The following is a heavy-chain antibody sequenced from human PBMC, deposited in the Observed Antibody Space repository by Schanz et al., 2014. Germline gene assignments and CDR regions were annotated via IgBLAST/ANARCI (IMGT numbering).Heavy chain of an antibody. V-gene: IGHV1-2*06. D-gene: IGHD3-3*01. CDR3: ARESVSRTRLFDP. CDR2: ISPSSGGT. J-gene: IGHJ5*02. CDR1: GYSITNYG. Sequence: QVQLVQSGPEVKKPGASLRVSCRASGYSITNYGITWVRQAPGQGLEWMGRISPSSGGTNYAQNFQGRVTMTKDTSVNTVYMELSTLTSDDTAVYYCARESVSRTRLFDPWGQGTLVTVSS.